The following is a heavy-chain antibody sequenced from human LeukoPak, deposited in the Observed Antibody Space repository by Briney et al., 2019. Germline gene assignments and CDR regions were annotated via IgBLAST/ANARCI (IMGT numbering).Heavy chain of an antibody. CDR2: ISAYNGNT. J-gene: IGHJ3*02. D-gene: IGHD6-13*01. V-gene: IGHV1-18*01. CDR1: GYTFTSYG. Sequence: GASVKVSCKASGYTFTSYGISWVRQAPGQGLEWMGWISAYNGNTNYAQKLQGRVTMTRNTSISTAYMELSSLRSGDTAVYYCARYDGSSWHDAFDIWGQGTMVTVSS. CDR3: ARYDGSSWHDAFDI.